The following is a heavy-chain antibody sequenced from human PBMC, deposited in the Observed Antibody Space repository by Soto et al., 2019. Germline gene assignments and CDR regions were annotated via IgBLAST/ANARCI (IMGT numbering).Heavy chain of an antibody. CDR3: TQDGGSRDWLTVN. Sequence: EVQLLESGGDLVQPGGSLRLSCAASGFTFTSYAMSWIRQAPGKGLEWVSSITVGVENTYYAEYVNVRFTISRENSKNPLYLQMNSLRDEEKEFYYCTQDGGSRDWLTVNWGQGTLVTVSS. J-gene: IGHJ4*02. CDR2: ITVGVENT. D-gene: IGHD3-9*01. CDR1: GFTFTSYA. V-gene: IGHV3-23*01.